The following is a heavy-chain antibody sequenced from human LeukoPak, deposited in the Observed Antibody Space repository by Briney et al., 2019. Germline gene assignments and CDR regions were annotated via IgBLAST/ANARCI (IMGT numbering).Heavy chain of an antibody. CDR2: ISGSGGST. V-gene: IGHV3-23*01. J-gene: IGHJ4*02. Sequence: PGGSLRLSCEASGFTFSSYAMSWVRQAPGKGLEWVSAISGSGGSTYYADSVKGRFTSSRDNSKNTLYLQMNSLRAEDTAVYYCAKDRPTGVYYDSSGSELDYWGQGTLVTVSS. D-gene: IGHD3-22*01. CDR1: GFTFSSYA. CDR3: AKDRPTGVYYDSSGSELDY.